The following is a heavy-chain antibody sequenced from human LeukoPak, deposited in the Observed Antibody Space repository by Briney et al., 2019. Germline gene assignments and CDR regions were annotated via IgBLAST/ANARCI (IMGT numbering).Heavy chain of an antibody. CDR1: GFTFTLYW. Sequence: SGGSLRLSCAASGFTFTLYWMSWVRQAPGKGLEWVANMKEDGSVKYFVDSVKGRFTLSRDNAKNLVYLQMNSLRAEDTAVYYCATGSVRYSASWYSQEGDYWGQGTLVTVSS. D-gene: IGHD6-13*01. CDR2: MKEDGSVK. CDR3: ATGSVRYSASWYSQEGDY. J-gene: IGHJ4*02. V-gene: IGHV3-7*03.